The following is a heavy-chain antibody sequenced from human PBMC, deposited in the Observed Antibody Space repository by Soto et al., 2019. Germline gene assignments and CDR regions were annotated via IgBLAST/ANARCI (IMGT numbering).Heavy chain of an antibody. CDR1: GFTFSSYG. Sequence: QVQLVESGGGVVQPGRSLRLSCAASGFTFSSYGMHWVRQAPGKGLEWVAVIWYDGSNKYYADSVKGRFTISRDNSKNTLYLQMNSLRAEDTAVYYCARESSGYEYGWFDPWGQGTLVTVSS. V-gene: IGHV3-33*01. CDR3: ARESSGYEYGWFDP. J-gene: IGHJ5*02. CDR2: IWYDGSNK. D-gene: IGHD5-12*01.